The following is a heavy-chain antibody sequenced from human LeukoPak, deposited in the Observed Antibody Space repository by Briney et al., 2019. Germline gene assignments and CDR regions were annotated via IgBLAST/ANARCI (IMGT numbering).Heavy chain of an antibody. Sequence: GGSLRLSCAASGFTFSSYEMSWFRQAPGKGLQWVSYISGSGNTIYYADSVRGRFTISRDNAKDSLYLQMNSVIVEDTAVYYCARVSPGGYSGQGTLVTVSS. CDR2: ISGSGNTI. J-gene: IGHJ4*02. V-gene: IGHV3-48*03. CDR3: ARVSPGGY. D-gene: IGHD3-10*01. CDR1: GFTFSSYE.